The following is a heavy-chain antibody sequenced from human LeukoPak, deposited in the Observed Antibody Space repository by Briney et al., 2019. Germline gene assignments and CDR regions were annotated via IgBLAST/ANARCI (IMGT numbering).Heavy chain of an antibody. CDR3: ARGDYCSGGSCSPTFDY. D-gene: IGHD2-15*01. V-gene: IGHV4-34*01. CDR2: INHSGST. J-gene: IGHJ4*02. CDR1: GGSFSGYY. Sequence: PSETLSLTCAVYGGSFSGYYWSWIRQPPGKGLEWIGEINHSGSTNYNPSLKSRVTISVDTSKNQFSLKLSSVTAADTAVYYCARGDYCSGGSCSPTFDYWGQGTLVTVSS.